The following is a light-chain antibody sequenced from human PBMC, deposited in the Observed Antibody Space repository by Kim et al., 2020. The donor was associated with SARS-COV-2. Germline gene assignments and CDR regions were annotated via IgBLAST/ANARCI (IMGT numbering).Light chain of an antibody. CDR3: QQYSASRGT. V-gene: IGKV3-20*01. Sequence: APGERATLSCRASQSITSAYLAWYQHKPGQAPRLLIYGASSRATGIADRFSGSGSGTDFTLTISRLEPEDYAVYYCQQYSASRGTFGGGTKVDIK. CDR1: QSITSAY. CDR2: GAS. J-gene: IGKJ4*01.